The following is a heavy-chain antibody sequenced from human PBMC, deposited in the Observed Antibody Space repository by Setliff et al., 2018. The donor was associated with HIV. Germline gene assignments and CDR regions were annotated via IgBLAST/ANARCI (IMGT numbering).Heavy chain of an antibody. Sequence: ASEKVPCTASGYSFSSYGNSCGGQAPGQGLEWMGWVSAYNGNKNYAQKLQDGVTMTTDTSTSTAYMELRCLRIDDTAVYYCATFPHPSQIVVLMPPDYLGQGTLVTVSS. CDR1: GYSFSSYG. CDR2: VSAYNGNK. D-gene: IGHD3-22*01. V-gene: IGHV1-18*01. CDR3: ATFPHPSQIVVLMPPDY. J-gene: IGHJ4*02.